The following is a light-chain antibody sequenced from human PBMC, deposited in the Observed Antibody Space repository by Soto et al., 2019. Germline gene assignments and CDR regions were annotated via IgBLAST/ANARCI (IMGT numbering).Light chain of an antibody. CDR1: SSDVGGYNY. J-gene: IGLJ3*02. CDR3: SSYTSSSTWV. Sequence: QSALTQPASVSGSPGQSITISCTGTSSDVGGYNYVSWYQQHPGKAPKLMIYEVSNRPSGVSHRFSGSKSVNTASLTISGLLAEDAADYYCSSYTSSSTWVFGGGTKLTVL. V-gene: IGLV2-14*01. CDR2: EVS.